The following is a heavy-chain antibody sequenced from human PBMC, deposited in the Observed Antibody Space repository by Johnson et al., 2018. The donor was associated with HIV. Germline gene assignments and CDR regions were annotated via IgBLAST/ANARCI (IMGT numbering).Heavy chain of an antibody. V-gene: IGHV3-30*04. CDR2: ISYDGSNK. CDR3: AKGRGHAFDI. D-gene: IGHD3-10*01. J-gene: IGHJ3*02. Sequence: QVQLVESGGGVVQPGRSLRLSCAASGFIFSSYAMHWVRQAPGKGLEWVAVISYDGSNKYYADSVKGRFTISRDNSKNTLYLQMNSLRAEDTAVYYCAKGRGHAFDIWGQGTMVTVSS. CDR1: GFIFSSYA.